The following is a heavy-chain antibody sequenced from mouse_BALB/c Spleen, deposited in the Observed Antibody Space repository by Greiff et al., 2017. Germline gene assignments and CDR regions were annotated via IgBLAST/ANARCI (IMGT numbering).Heavy chain of an antibody. V-gene: IGHV1-5*01. CDR1: GYSFTSYW. D-gene: IGHD1-1*01. CDR2: IYPGNSDT. Sequence: VQLQQSGTVLARPGASVKMSCKASGYSFTSYWMHWVKQRPGQGLEWIGAIYPGNSDTSYNQKFKGKAKLTAVTSASTAYMELSSLTNEDSAVYYCTRQDNYDGSSYGYFDVWGAGTTVTVFS. CDR3: TRQDNYDGSSYGYFDV. J-gene: IGHJ1*01.